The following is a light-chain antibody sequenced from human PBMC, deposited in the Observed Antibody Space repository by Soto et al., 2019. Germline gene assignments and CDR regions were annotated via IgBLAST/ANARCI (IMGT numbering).Light chain of an antibody. J-gene: IGKJ5*01. CDR1: QGISSY. V-gene: IGKV1-8*01. CDR2: AAS. CDR3: QQSYSTPIT. Sequence: AIRMTQSPSSLSASTGDRVTITCRASQGISSYLAWYQQKPGKAPKLLIYAASSLQSGVPSRFSGSGSGTDFTLTISSVQLEDFATYYCQQSYSTPITFGQGTRLEIK.